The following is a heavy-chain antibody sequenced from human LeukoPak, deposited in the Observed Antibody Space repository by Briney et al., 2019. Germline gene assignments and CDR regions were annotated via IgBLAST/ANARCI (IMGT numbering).Heavy chain of an antibody. J-gene: IGHJ4*02. Sequence: GGSLRLSCAASGFTFSSYEMNWVRQAPGKGLEWVSSISSSSSYIYYADSVKGRFTISRDNAKNSLYLQMNSLRAEDTAVYYCARELGSSGYYYSGPLDYWGQGTLVTVSS. CDR1: GFTFSSYE. D-gene: IGHD3-22*01. CDR3: ARELGSSGYYYSGPLDY. CDR2: ISSSSSYI. V-gene: IGHV3-21*01.